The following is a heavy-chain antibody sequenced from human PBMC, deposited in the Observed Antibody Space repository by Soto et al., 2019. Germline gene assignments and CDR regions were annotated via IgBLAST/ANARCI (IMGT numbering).Heavy chain of an antibody. CDR2: ISSSSSYI. J-gene: IGHJ5*02. CDR3: ARDPNSSYWFDP. CDR1: GFTFSSYS. Sequence: GGSLRLSCAASGFTFSSYSMNWVRQAPGKGLEWVSSISSSSSYIYYADSVKGRFTISRDNAKNSLYLQMNSLRAEDTAVYYCARDPNSSYWFDPWGQGTLVTVSS. V-gene: IGHV3-21*01.